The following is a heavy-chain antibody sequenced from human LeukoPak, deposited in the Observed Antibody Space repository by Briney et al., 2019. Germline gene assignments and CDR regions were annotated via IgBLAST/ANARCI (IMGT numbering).Heavy chain of an antibody. Sequence: GGSLRLSCAASGFTFDDYGMSWVRRAPGKGLEWVSGINWNGGNTGYVDSVKGRFTISRDNAKNSLYLQMNSLRVEDTALYYCARALSNYVDYYYYMDVWGKGTTVTVSS. CDR2: INWNGGNT. J-gene: IGHJ6*03. CDR1: GFTFDDYG. V-gene: IGHV3-20*04. CDR3: ARALSNYVDYYYYMDV. D-gene: IGHD4-11*01.